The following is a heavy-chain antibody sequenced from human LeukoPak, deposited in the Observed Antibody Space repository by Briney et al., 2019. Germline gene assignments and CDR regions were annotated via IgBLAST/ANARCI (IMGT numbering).Heavy chain of an antibody. J-gene: IGHJ4*02. CDR1: GYTFTSYY. Sequence: ASVKVSCKASGYTFTSYYMHWVRQAPGQGLEWLGIINPSGGSTSYAQKFQGRVTMTRDTSTSTVYMELSSLRSEVTAVYYCARGFDSSGYYYGYFDYWGQGTLVTVSS. D-gene: IGHD3-22*01. CDR2: INPSGGST. CDR3: ARGFDSSGYYYGYFDY. V-gene: IGHV1-46*01.